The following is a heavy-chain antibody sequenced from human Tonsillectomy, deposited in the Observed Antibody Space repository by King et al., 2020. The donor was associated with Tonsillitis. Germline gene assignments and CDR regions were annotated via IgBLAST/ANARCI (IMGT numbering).Heavy chain of an antibody. CDR2: IYYSGST. V-gene: IGHV4-59*08. CDR1: GGSISSYY. D-gene: IGHD1-1*01. J-gene: IGHJ3*02. CDR3: SRHRFDWNGDHAFDI. Sequence: QLQESGPGLVKPSETLSLTCTVSGGSISSYYWSWIRQPPGKGLEWIGYIYYSGSTNYNPSLKSRVTISVDTSKNHFSLRLSSVTAADTAVYYCSRHRFDWNGDHAFDIWGQGTMVTVSS.